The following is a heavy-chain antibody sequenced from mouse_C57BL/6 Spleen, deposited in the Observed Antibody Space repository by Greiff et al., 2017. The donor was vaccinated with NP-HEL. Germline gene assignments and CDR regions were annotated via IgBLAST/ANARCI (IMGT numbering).Heavy chain of an antibody. Sequence: EVQLQQSGPELVKPGASVKMSCKASGYTFTDYNMHWVKQSHGKSLEWIGYINPNNGGTSYNQKFKGKATLTVNKSPSTAYMELRSLTSEDSAVYYCARDSAGYGDFDYWGQGTTLTVAS. J-gene: IGHJ2*01. CDR2: INPNNGGT. D-gene: IGHD3-2*02. CDR1: GYTFTDYN. CDR3: ARDSAGYGDFDY. V-gene: IGHV1-22*01.